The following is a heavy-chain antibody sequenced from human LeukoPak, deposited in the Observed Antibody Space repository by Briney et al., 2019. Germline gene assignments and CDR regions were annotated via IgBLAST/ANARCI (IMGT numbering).Heavy chain of an antibody. CDR2: INPNSGGT. CDR3: ARVMEQQLVKGTGYYYYMDV. CDR1: GYTFTGYY. V-gene: IGHV1-2*02. Sequence: GASVKVSCKASGYTFTGYYMHWVRQAPGQGLEWMGWINPNSGGTNYAQKFQGRVTMTRDTSISTAYMELSRLRSDDTAVYYCARVMEQQLVKGTGYYYYMDVWGKGTTVTISS. J-gene: IGHJ6*03. D-gene: IGHD6-13*01.